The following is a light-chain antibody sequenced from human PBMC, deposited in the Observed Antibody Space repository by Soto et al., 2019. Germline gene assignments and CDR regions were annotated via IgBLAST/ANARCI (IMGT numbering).Light chain of an antibody. V-gene: IGKV1-5*01. J-gene: IGKJ1*01. CDR2: AAS. CDR3: QQYDSSWT. Sequence: DIQMTQSPSTLSASVGARVTITCRASQSISSWLAWYQQKPGKAPKLLIYAASSLESGVPSRFSGSGSGTEFTLTISSLQPDDFATYYCQQYDSSWTFGQGTKVDIK. CDR1: QSISSW.